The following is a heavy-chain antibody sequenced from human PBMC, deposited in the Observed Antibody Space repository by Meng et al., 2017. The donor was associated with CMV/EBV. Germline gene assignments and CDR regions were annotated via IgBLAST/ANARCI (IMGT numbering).Heavy chain of an antibody. J-gene: IGHJ4*02. CDR2: ITPMSGGT. CDR3: ARGNNWDRLLDF. CDR1: GYTFTGYY. D-gene: IGHD3-3*01. V-gene: IGHV1-2*02. Sequence: ASVKVSCKASGYTFTGYYIHWVRQAPGHGLEWMGWITPMSGGTNYAQNFQDRVTMTRDTSTNTAYMELSRVRSDDTAVHYCARGNNWDRLLDFWGQGTLVTVSS.